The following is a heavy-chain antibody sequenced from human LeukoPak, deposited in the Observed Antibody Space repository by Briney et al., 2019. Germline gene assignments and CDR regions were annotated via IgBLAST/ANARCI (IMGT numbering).Heavy chain of an antibody. V-gene: IGHV1-46*01. J-gene: IGHJ4*02. CDR2: INPSGGGT. Sequence: ASVKVSCKASGYTFTGYYAHWVRQAPGQGLEWMGIINPSGGGTSYAQKFQGRVTMTRDMSTSTVYMELSSLRSEDTAVYYCARGSSGIFDYWGQGTLVTVSS. CDR1: GYTFTGYY. D-gene: IGHD6-6*01. CDR3: ARGSSGIFDY.